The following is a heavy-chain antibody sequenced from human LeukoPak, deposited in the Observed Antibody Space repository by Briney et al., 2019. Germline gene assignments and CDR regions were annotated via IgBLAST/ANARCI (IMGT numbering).Heavy chain of an antibody. J-gene: IGHJ4*02. D-gene: IGHD3-16*01. V-gene: IGHV4-4*02. CDR1: GVSISSNNW. Sequence: SETLSLTCAVSGVSISSNNWWSWVRQPPGEGLEWIGEIYHSGYTNYNPPLKSRVTISLDISKNQFSLKLSSVTAADTAVYYCASGNDYVWGTWGQGTLVTVSS. CDR3: ASGNDYVWGT. CDR2: IYHSGYT.